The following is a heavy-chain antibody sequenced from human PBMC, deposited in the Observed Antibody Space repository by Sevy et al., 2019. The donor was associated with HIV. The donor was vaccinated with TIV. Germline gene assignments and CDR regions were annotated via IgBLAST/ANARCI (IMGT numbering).Heavy chain of an antibody. V-gene: IGHV1-69*01. J-gene: IGHJ4*02. CDR2: IIPIFGTA. CDR3: ARDLLSGYDFDY. D-gene: IGHD5-12*01. Sequence: KISCKASGGTFSSYAISWVRQAPGQGLEWMGGIIPIFGTANYAQKFQGRVTITADESTSTAYMELSSLRSEDTAVYYCARDLLSGYDFDYWGQGTLVTVSS. CDR1: GGTFSSYA.